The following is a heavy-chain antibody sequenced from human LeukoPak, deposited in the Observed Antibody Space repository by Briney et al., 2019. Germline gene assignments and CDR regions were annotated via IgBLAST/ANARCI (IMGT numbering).Heavy chain of an antibody. J-gene: IGHJ4*02. CDR3: ARESETSGWYDY. V-gene: IGHV3-43*02. D-gene: IGHD6-19*01. CDR2: ISGDGGST. CDR1: GSIFDNYA. Sequence: GGSLRLSCAAPGSIFDNYAIHWVRQAPGKGLEWVSLISGDGGSTFYADSVRGRFTISRDNTRKSLTLQMSSLRSEDTALYYCARESETSGWYDYWGQGTLVTVSS.